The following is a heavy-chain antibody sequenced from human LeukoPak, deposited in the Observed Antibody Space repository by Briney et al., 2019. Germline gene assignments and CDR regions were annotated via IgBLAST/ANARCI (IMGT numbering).Heavy chain of an antibody. CDR3: AKASRGYSTSYYFDY. CDR2: ISSSNSYK. Sequence: GSLRLSCAASGFTFNSYSMNWVRQAPGKGLEWVSSISSSNSYKYYADSVKGRFTISRDNAQNSLYLQMSSLRAEDTAVYYCAKASRGYSTSYYFDYWGQGTLVTVSS. J-gene: IGHJ4*02. V-gene: IGHV3-21*01. CDR1: GFTFNSYS. D-gene: IGHD5-18*01.